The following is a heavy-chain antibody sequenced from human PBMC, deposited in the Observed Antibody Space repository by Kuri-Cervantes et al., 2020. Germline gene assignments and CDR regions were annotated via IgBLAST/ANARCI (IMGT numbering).Heavy chain of an antibody. J-gene: IGHJ4*02. Sequence: SVKVSCKASGYTFTSYGISWVRQAPGQGLEWMGGIIPIFGTANYAQKFQGRVTITADESTSTAYMELSSLRSEDTAVYYCARIYYGSGSYSYFDYWGQGTLVTVSS. D-gene: IGHD3-10*01. CDR3: ARIYYGSGSYSYFDY. CDR1: GYTFTSYG. V-gene: IGHV1-69*13. CDR2: IIPIFGTA.